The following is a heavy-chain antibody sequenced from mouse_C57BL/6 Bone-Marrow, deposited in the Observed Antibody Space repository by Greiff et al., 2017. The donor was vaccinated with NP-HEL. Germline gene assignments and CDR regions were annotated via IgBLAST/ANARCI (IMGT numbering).Heavy chain of an antibody. V-gene: IGHV1-81*01. D-gene: IGHD1-1*01. CDR3: AREGVYYYGSRGYFDY. CDR2: IYPRSGNT. J-gene: IGHJ2*01. Sequence: QVQLQQSGAELARPGASVKLSCKASGYTFTSYGISWVKQRTGQGLEWIGEIYPRSGNTYYNEKFKGKATLTADKSSSTAYMELRSLTSEDSAVYFCAREGVYYYGSRGYFDYWGQGTTLTVSS. CDR1: GYTFTSYG.